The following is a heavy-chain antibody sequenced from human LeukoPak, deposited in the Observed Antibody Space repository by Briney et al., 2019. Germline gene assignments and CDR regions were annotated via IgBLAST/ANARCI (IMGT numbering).Heavy chain of an antibody. CDR3: TRDWWRLGFDY. CDR1: GFTFSSYW. D-gene: IGHD2-21*02. V-gene: IGHV3-49*03. J-gene: IGHJ4*02. Sequence: GGSLRLSCVGSGFTFSSYWMNWLRQAPGKGLEWIGFIRSKKVLGGAIEYAASVKGRFTFSRDDSKSIAYLQMNDLRTDDTAVYYCTRDWWRLGFDYWGQGTLVTVSS. CDR2: IRSKKVLGGAI.